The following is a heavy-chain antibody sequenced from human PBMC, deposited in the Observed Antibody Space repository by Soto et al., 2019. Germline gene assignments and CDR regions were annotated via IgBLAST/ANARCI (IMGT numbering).Heavy chain of an antibody. CDR1: GYSFSSYW. V-gene: IGHV5-51*01. Sequence: GESLKISCKGSGYSFSSYWIGWVRQMPGQGPEWMGIIYPGDSDTRYSPSFQGQVTISADTSISTAYLQWSSLKASDTAMSYCARYCSGGSCYRPSYYFDSWGHGTLVTVSS. CDR3: ARYCSGGSCYRPSYYFDS. CDR2: IYPGDSDT. D-gene: IGHD2-15*01. J-gene: IGHJ4*01.